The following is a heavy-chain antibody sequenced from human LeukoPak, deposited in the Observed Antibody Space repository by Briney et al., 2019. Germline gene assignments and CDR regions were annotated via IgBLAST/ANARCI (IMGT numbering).Heavy chain of an antibody. CDR3: ARGTTVTTNPHY. CDR1: GGPFISYS. CDR2: ISSSSSYI. J-gene: IGHJ4*02. V-gene: IGHV3-21*01. D-gene: IGHD4-17*01. Sequence: GGALLLSCAASGGPFISYSMNWGRQAPGKGLEGVSSISSSSSYIYYADSVKGRFTISRDNAKNSLYLQMNSLRAEDTAVYYCARGTTVTTNPHYWGQGTLVTVSS.